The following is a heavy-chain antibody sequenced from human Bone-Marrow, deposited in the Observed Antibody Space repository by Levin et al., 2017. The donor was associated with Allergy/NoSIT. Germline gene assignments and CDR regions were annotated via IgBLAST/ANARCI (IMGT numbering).Heavy chain of an antibody. CDR2: IDWDDDK. J-gene: IGHJ6*02. CDR3: ARTPTTVPDFYYSYGMDI. CDR1: GFSLTTPGMS. D-gene: IGHD4-11*01. V-gene: IGHV2-70*13. Sequence: QTLSLTCTFSGFSLTTPGMSVSWIRQPPGKALEWLALIDWDDDKYYSTSLRARLTISKDTSKNQVVLTVTNMDPEDSATYFCARTPTTVPDFYYSYGMDIWGQGTTVTVSS.